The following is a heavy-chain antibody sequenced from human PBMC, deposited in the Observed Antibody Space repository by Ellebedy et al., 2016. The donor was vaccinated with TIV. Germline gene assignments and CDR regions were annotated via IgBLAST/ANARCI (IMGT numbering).Heavy chain of an antibody. Sequence: GESLKISXAASGFTFSSYAMSWVRQAPGSRLEWVSAISGSGGSTHYVDSVRGRFTISRDNSKNTLYLQMTSLRAEDTAVYYCAKAPTAIFAHFYYYYYYMDVWGKGTTVTVSS. CDR1: GFTFSSYA. CDR2: ISGSGGST. CDR3: AKAPTAIFAHFYYYYYYMDV. V-gene: IGHV3-23*01. J-gene: IGHJ6*03. D-gene: IGHD2-21*02.